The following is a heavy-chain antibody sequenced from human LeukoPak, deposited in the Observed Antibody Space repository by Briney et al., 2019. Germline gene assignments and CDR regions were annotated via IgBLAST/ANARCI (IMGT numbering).Heavy chain of an antibody. CDR1: GFTFSRYS. D-gene: IGHD3-22*01. V-gene: IGHV3-21*01. CDR3: ARGPKYYYDSNDYYYVGVGLDY. Sequence: GGSLRLSCAASGFTFSRYSMNWVRQAPGGGLEWGSAISTSSSYIYYADSVKGRFTFSRDNAKNSLYLQMNSLRVEDTAVYYCARGPKYYYDSNDYYYVGVGLDYWGQGTQVTVSS. CDR2: ISTSSSYI. J-gene: IGHJ4*02.